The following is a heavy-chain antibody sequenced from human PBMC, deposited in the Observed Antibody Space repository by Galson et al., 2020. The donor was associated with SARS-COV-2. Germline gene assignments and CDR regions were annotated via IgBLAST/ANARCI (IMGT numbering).Heavy chain of an antibody. CDR1: GFTFSSYG. J-gene: IGHJ4*02. D-gene: IGHD5-18*01. CDR3: AKDMAYSYGYSYFDY. Sequence: GGSLRLSCAASGFTFSSYGMHWVRQAPGKGLEWVAVIWYDGSNKYYADSVKGRFTISRDNSKNTLYLQMNSLRAEDTAVYYCAKDMAYSYGYSYFDYWGQGTLVTVSS. V-gene: IGHV3-30*02. CDR2: IWYDGSNK.